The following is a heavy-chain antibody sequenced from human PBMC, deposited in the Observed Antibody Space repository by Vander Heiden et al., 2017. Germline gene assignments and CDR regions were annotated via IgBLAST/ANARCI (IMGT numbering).Heavy chain of an antibody. J-gene: IGHJ3*02. Sequence: EVQLVVSGGGLVKPGGSLRLSWAVSGFAFTNAWMNWVRQAPGKGLEWVGRIKSKAEGGATDYAAPVKGRFTISRDDSENTVYLQMNSLKSEDTAVYYCTTGGSYSAFDIWGQGTMVTVSS. D-gene: IGHD1-26*01. CDR3: TTGGSYSAFDI. CDR2: IKSKAEGGAT. V-gene: IGHV3-15*07. CDR1: GFAFTNAW.